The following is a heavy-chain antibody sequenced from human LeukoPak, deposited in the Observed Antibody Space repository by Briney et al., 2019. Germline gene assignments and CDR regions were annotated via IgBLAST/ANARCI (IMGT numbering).Heavy chain of an antibody. D-gene: IGHD2-15*01. Sequence: GGSLRLSCAASGFAFGTYSMTWVRQAPGRGLEWVARIKEDGSDIHYVDSVKGRFTISRDNAKNSLYLQMNSLRAEDTAVYYCAREWWYLDYWGQGTLDTVSS. CDR3: AREWWYLDY. CDR1: GFAFGTYS. CDR2: IKEDGSDI. V-gene: IGHV3-7*05. J-gene: IGHJ4*02.